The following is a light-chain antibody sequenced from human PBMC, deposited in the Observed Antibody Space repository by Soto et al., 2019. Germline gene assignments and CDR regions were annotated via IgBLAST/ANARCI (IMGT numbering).Light chain of an antibody. CDR3: QQYIKWPIT. V-gene: IGKV3-20*01. CDR1: QSVSSSY. J-gene: IGKJ5*01. CDR2: GAS. Sequence: EIVLTQSPGTLCLSPGERATLSCRASQSVSSSYLAWYQQKPGQAPRLLIYGASSRATGIPDRFSGSGSGTEFTLTVSSLQSEDFAVYYCQQYIKWPITFGQGTRLEIK.